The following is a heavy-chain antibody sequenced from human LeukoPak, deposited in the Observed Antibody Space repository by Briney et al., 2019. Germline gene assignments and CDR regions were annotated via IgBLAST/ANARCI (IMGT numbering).Heavy chain of an antibody. CDR3: ATHFGQPTIILEPVDY. V-gene: IGHV4-39*01. Sequence: PSETLSLTCTVSGASISSTSYYWGWIRQTPGKGLEWIGSCYYSGKTYSNPSLKSRVTISVDTSQNQFSLKLSSVTATDTAVYYCATHFGQPTIILEPVDYWGQGILVTVSS. CDR2: CYYSGKT. D-gene: IGHD5-24*01. CDR1: GASISSTSYY. J-gene: IGHJ4*02.